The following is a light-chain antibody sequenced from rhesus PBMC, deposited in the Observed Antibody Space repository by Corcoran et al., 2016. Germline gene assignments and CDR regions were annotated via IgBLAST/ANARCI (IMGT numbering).Light chain of an antibody. Sequence: DIQMTQSPSSLSASVGDTVTITCRASQGISNYLVWYQQKPGKAPKPMIYYASNLESGVPSRFSGSGSGTAFTLTISSLQPEDFAIYYCQQHNSYPRAFGQGTKVEIK. J-gene: IGKJ1*01. CDR3: QQHNSYPRA. V-gene: IGKV1S14*01. CDR2: YAS. CDR1: QGISNY.